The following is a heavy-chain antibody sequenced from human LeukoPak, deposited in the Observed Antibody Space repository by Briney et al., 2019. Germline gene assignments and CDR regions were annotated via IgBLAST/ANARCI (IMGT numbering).Heavy chain of an antibody. Sequence: SETLSLTCTVSGGSIRSYYWSWIRQPPGKGLEWIGYIYYSGSTNYNPSLKSRVTISVDSSKNQFSLKLSSVTAADTAVYYCARLARNYYDSPDYFDYWGQGTLVTVSS. D-gene: IGHD3-22*01. V-gene: IGHV4-59*08. J-gene: IGHJ4*02. CDR2: IYYSGST. CDR1: GGSIRSYY. CDR3: ARLARNYYDSPDYFDY.